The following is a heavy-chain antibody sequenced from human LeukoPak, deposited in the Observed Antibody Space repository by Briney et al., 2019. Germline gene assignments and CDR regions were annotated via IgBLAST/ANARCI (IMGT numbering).Heavy chain of an antibody. CDR2: IYYSGRT. CDR1: GGSFSGYY. CDR3: ARCAVMDDDYFDY. V-gene: IGHV4-59*01. Sequence: SETLSLTCAVYGGSFSGYYWSWIRQPPGKGLVWIGYIYYSGRTNYNPSLKSRVTISVDTSKNQFSLKLSSVTAADTAVYYCARCAVMDDDYFDYWGQGTLVTVSS. J-gene: IGHJ4*02. D-gene: IGHD3-16*01.